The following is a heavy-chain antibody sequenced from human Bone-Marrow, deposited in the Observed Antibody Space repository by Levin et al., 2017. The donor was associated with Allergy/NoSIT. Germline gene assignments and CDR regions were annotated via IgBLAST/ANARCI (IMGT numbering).Heavy chain of an antibody. CDR1: AFTFSSYN. J-gene: IGHJ4*02. D-gene: IGHD5-12*01. Sequence: GGSLRLSCEASAFTFSSYNMHWVRQAPGKGLEWVALISFDGDNKYYADSVKGRFTISRDSSKNTLYLQMNSLRAEATAVYYCERGYSGYYFDYWGQGTLVRVSS. CDR3: ERGYSGYYFDY. CDR2: ISFDGDNK. V-gene: IGHV3-30-3*01.